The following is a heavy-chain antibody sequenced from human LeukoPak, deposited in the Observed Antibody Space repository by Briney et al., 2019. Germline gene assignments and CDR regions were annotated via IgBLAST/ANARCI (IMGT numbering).Heavy chain of an antibody. CDR1: GGTFSSYA. V-gene: IGHV1-69*05. Sequence: SVKVSCKAPGGTFSSYAISWVRQAPGQGLEWMGGIIPIFGTANYAQKFRGRVTITTDESTSTAYMELSSLRSEDTAVYYCARRRQGDYAFDYWGQGTLVTVSS. CDR2: IIPIFGTA. J-gene: IGHJ4*02. D-gene: IGHD4-17*01. CDR3: ARRRQGDYAFDY.